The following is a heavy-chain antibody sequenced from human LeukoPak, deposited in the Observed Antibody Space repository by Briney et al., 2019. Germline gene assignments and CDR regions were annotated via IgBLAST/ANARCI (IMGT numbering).Heavy chain of an antibody. CDR2: IRNKNYGRTT. CDR3: FRVSYDAYPPYYFEY. J-gene: IGHJ4*02. Sequence: GGSLRLSCSTSGFTFNDYGVTWVRQAPGKGLEWVGLIRNKNYGRTTEYAASVKGRFTISRDDSKSIAYLQLNSLKTEDTAVYYCFRVSYDAYPPYYFEYWGQGTLVTVSS. V-gene: IGHV3-49*04. CDR1: GFTFNDYG. D-gene: IGHD3-10*01.